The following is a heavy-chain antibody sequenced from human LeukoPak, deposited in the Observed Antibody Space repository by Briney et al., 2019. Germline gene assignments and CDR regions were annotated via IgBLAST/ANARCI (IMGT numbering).Heavy chain of an antibody. D-gene: IGHD4-17*01. J-gene: IGHJ4*02. Sequence: SVKVSCKASGGTFSSYAISWVRQAPGQGLEWMGGIIPIFGTANYAQKFQGRVTITADKSTSTAYMELSSLRSEDTAVSYCAREPSTVTTTSRARYYFDYWGQGTLVTVSS. CDR2: IIPIFGTA. CDR1: GGTFSSYA. V-gene: IGHV1-69*06. CDR3: AREPSTVTTTSRARYYFDY.